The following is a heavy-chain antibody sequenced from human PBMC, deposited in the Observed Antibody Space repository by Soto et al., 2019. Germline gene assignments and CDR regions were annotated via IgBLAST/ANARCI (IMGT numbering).Heavy chain of an antibody. CDR3: AREIRPAQYCSGGSCYSLDAFDI. CDR2: IYSGGST. V-gene: IGHV3-66*01. Sequence: PGGSLRLSCAASGFTVSSNYMSWVRQAPGKGLEWVSVIYSGGSTYYADSVKGRFTISRDNSKNTLYLQMNSLRAEDTAVYYCAREIRPAQYCSGGSCYSLDAFDIWGQGTMVTVSS. CDR1: GFTVSSNY. D-gene: IGHD2-15*01. J-gene: IGHJ3*02.